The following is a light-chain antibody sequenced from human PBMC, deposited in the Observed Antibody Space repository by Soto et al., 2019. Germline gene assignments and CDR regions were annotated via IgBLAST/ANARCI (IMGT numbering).Light chain of an antibody. CDR3: AAWDASLNGPV. CDR2: SNN. CDR1: SSNIGSNT. V-gene: IGLV1-44*01. Sequence: QSVLTQPPSASGTPGQRVTISCSGSSSNIGSNTVNWYQQLPGTAPKLLIYSNNQRPSGVADRLSGSKSGTSAALAISGLQSEDEDDYYCAAWDASLNGPVFGGGTKLTVL. J-gene: IGLJ2*01.